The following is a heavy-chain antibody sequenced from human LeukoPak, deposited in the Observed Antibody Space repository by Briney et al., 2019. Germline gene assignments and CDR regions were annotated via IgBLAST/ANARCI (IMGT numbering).Heavy chain of an antibody. CDR2: IYWDDDK. J-gene: IGHJ4*02. V-gene: IGHV2-5*02. CDR3: AHKSASSGYYYFDY. CDR1: GFSLSTNGVS. D-gene: IGHD3-22*01. Sequence: SGPTLLKPTQTLTLTCTFSGFSLSTNGVSVGWIRQPPGKALEWLALIYWDDDKRYSPSLKSRLTITKDTSKNQVVLTMTNMDLVDTATYYCAHKSASSGYYYFDYWGQGTLVTVSS.